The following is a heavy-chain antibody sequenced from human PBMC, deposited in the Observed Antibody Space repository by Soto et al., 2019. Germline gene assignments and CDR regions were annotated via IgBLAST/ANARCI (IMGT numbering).Heavy chain of an antibody. CDR3: ARDRDYCSGGTCRIWGFDY. Sequence: PPEILSLTCAVSGVSISSSNLWSWVRQPPGKGLGWIGEIFHRGSTNYNPSLKSRITISLDKSKNQFSLNLSFVTAADTAVYYCARDRDYCSGGTCRIWGFDYWGQGTLVTVSS. CDR2: IFHRGST. CDR1: GVSISSSNL. D-gene: IGHD2-15*01. J-gene: IGHJ4*02. V-gene: IGHV4-4*03.